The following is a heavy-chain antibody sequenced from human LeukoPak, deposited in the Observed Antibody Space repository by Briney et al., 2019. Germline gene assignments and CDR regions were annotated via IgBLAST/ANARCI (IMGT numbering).Heavy chain of an antibody. CDR2: IYYVGNT. CDR3: ARVEVIGSTRYFDY. V-gene: IGHV4-31*03. Sequence: SETLSLTCTVSGGSISSGGNYWSWLRQLPGKGLEWIGYIYYVGNTNYNPSLKSRLSMSADTSNNQFSLRLTSVTAADTAVYYCARVEVIGSTRYFDYWGQGAMVSVSS. J-gene: IGHJ4*02. CDR1: GGSISSGGNY. D-gene: IGHD3-16*02.